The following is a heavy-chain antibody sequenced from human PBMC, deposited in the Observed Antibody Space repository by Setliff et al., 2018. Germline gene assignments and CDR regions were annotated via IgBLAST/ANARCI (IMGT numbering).Heavy chain of an antibody. CDR2: VNPNSGGT. D-gene: IGHD3-22*01. CDR3: VRGQGPRTVVAIPFDH. Sequence: ASVKVSCKASGYTFNNYFLHWVRQAPGQGLEWMGRVNPNSGGTNYAQQFQGRVTMTTDTSTTTAYMELTSLTSDDTALYYCVRGQGPRTVVAIPFDHWGQGTLVTVSS. V-gene: IGHV1-2*06. J-gene: IGHJ4*02. CDR1: GYTFNNYF.